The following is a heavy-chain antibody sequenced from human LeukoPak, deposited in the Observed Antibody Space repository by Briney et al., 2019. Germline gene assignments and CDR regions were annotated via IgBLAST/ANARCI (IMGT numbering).Heavy chain of an antibody. CDR1: GASMTSYY. J-gene: IGHJ4*02. V-gene: IGHV4-59*01. Sequence: SETLSLTCAGAGASMTSYYGTSSRQPPGKGLEWVGYMYFVERTNYNPSRKSRASISIDTSSKQFSLNRRCVTSGDRTVYYCARIPGDRPDDWGQGTLVTVS. D-gene: IGHD7-27*01. CDR2: MYFVERT. CDR3: ARIPGDRPDD.